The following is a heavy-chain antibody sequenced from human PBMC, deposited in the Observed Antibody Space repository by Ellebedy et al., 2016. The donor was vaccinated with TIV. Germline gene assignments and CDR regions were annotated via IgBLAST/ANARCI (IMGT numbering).Heavy chain of an antibody. V-gene: IGHV3-7*01. D-gene: IGHD6-13*01. J-gene: IGHJ4*02. CDR3: ARDSRSLPY. CDR1: GFTFRTYG. Sequence: GESLKISXAASGFTFRTYGMHWVRQAPGKGLEWVANIKQDGSEKNYVDSVKGRFTISRDNAKNSLYLQMNSLRAEDTAVYYCARDSRSLPYWGQGTLVTVSS. CDR2: IKQDGSEK.